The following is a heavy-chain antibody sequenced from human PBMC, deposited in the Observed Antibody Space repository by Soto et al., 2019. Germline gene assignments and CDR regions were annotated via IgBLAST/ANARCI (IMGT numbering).Heavy chain of an antibody. D-gene: IGHD3-22*01. CDR3: GGDSSGYYYPDVFDI. J-gene: IGHJ3*02. V-gene: IGHV3-48*02. CDR1: GFTFSSYS. Sequence: PGGSLRLSCAASGFTFSSYSMNWFRQAPRKGLEWVSYISSSSSTIYYADSVKGRFTISRDNAKNSLYLQMNSLRDEDTAVYYCGGDSSGYYYPDVFDIWGQGTMVTVSS. CDR2: ISSSSSTI.